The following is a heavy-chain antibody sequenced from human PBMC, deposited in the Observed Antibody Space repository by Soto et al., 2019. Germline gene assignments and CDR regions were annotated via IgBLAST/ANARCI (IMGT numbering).Heavy chain of an antibody. V-gene: IGHV4-31*03. Sequence: QVQLQESGPGLVKPSQTLSLTCTVSGGSISSGGYYWSWIRQHPGKGLEWIGYIYYSGSTYYNPSLKSRLTISVHTSKNQSSLKLSSVTAADTAVYYCARELRFGEDYYGMDVWGQGTTVTVAS. CDR3: ARELRFGEDYYGMDV. D-gene: IGHD3-10*01. CDR1: GGSISSGGYY. CDR2: IYYSGST. J-gene: IGHJ6*02.